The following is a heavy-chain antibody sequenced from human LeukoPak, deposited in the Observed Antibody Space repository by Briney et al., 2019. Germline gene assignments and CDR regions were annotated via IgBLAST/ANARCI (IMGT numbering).Heavy chain of an antibody. CDR1: AFTFSSYA. D-gene: IGHD3-22*01. CDR3: EKASSSYCSDSSGYWPYWYFDL. Sequence: GGSLRLSCAAAAFTFSSYAMSWVRQAPGKGLEWVSAISGSGGSTYYADSVKGRFTISRDTSKNTLYLQMNSLRAEDTAVYYCEKASSSYCSDSSGYWPYWYFDLWGRGTLVTVSS. V-gene: IGHV3-23*01. J-gene: IGHJ2*01. CDR2: ISGSGGST.